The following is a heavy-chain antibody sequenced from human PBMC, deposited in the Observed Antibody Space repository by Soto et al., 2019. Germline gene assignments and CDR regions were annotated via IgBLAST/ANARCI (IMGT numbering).Heavy chain of an antibody. V-gene: IGHV1-69*06. CDR1: GGTFSSYA. D-gene: IGHD3-22*01. Sequence: SVKISCKASGGTFSSYAMSWVRQAPGQGLEWMGGIIPIFGTANYAQKFQGRVTITADKSTSTAYMELSSLRSEDTAVYYCARGAPHSSGYYRGAFDIWGQGTMLTVSS. J-gene: IGHJ3*02. CDR2: IIPIFGTA. CDR3: ARGAPHSSGYYRGAFDI.